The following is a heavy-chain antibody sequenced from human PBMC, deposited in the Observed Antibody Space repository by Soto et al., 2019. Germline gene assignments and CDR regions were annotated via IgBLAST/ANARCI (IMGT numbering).Heavy chain of an antibody. J-gene: IGHJ6*02. CDR2: IYPGDSDS. Sequence: GESLKISCEGSGYTFTTYWVAWVRQMPGKGLEWVGSIYPGDSDSRYNPSVQGQVTISADRSISTAYLQWNSLKASDTALYFCARHKGYCSSTSCYGMDVWGQGTTVTVSS. D-gene: IGHD2-15*01. V-gene: IGHV5-51*01. CDR1: GYTFTTYW. CDR3: ARHKGYCSSTSCYGMDV.